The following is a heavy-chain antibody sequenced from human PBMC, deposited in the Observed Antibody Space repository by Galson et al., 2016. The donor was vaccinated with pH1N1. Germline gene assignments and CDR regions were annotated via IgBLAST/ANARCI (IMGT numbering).Heavy chain of an antibody. CDR2: TYYRSKWYN. V-gene: IGHV6-1*01. D-gene: IGHD3-10*01. CDR1: GDSVSSTNCA. CDR3: ARDRGSTLFHNYGMDV. Sequence: CAISGDSVSSTNCAWDWIRQSPSRGLEWLGRTYYRSKWYNDYAVSVQSRITINLDTSKNQLSLHLNSVTPEDTAVYYCARDRGSTLFHNYGMDVWGQGTTVIVSS. J-gene: IGHJ6*02.